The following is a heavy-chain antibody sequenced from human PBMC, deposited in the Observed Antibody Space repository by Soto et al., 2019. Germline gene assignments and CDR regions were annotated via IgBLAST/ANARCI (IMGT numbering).Heavy chain of an antibody. Sequence: PSETLSLTCTVSGGSISSYYWSWIRQPPGKGLEWIGYTYYSASTNYSPSLKSRVTISVDTSKNQYSLNLSSVTAADTAVYYCARHLPYCGGDCYSLDYWGQGTLVTVSS. CDR2: TYYSAST. J-gene: IGHJ4*02. D-gene: IGHD2-21*02. CDR3: ARHLPYCGGDCYSLDY. CDR1: GGSISSYY. V-gene: IGHV4-59*08.